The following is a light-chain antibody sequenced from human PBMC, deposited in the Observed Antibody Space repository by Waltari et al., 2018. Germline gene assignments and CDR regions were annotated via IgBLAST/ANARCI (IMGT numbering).Light chain of an antibody. CDR1: SRDVGGYNY. J-gene: IGLJ1*01. CDR3: CSYAGSSTSYV. Sequence: QSALTQPASVSGSPGQSITISCTGTSRDVGGYNYVSWYQHHPGKAPKLMIYDVSKRTSGFYNRFSGSKSGNTASLTISGLQAEDEADYYCCSYAGSSTSYVFGPGTKVTVL. V-gene: IGLV2-23*02. CDR2: DVS.